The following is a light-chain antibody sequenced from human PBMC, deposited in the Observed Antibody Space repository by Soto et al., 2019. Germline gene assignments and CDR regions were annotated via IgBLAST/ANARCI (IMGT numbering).Light chain of an antibody. CDR1: QTISVY. V-gene: IGKV1-39*01. Sequence: DIQMSQSPSSLSPSLGDTVIITCRASQTISVYLDWYQQIAAKDPKLLIYTASTLQTGVPSRFSGSGSGTEFTLTISSLQPEDFATDYCQQSYSNPRTFGGGTKVDIK. J-gene: IGKJ4*01. CDR3: QQSYSNPRT. CDR2: TAS.